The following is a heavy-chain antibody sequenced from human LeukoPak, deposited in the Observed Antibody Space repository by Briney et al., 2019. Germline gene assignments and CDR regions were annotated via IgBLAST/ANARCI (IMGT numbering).Heavy chain of an antibody. J-gene: IGHJ4*02. D-gene: IGHD1-26*01. CDR2: MNPNSGNT. Sequence: GASVKVSCKASGYTFTSYGISWVRQATGQGLEWMGWMNPNSGNTGYAQKFQGRVTMTRNTSISAAYMELSSLRSEDTAVYYCATSHSWELLYDYWGQGTLVTVSS. V-gene: IGHV1-8*02. CDR3: ATSHSWELLYDY. CDR1: GYTFTSYG.